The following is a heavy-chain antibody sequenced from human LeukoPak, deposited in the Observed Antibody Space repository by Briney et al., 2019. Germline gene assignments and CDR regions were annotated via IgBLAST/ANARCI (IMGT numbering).Heavy chain of an antibody. V-gene: IGHV3-48*04. CDR2: ISSSSSAI. Sequence: GGSLRLSCAASGFTFRTYSMSWVRQAPGKGLGWVSFISSSSSAIYYADSVKGRFTISRDNAKNSLYLQMNSLRAEDTAVYYCARGGTTWAKIDYWGQGTLVTVSS. CDR1: GFTFRTYS. J-gene: IGHJ4*02. CDR3: ARGGTTWAKIDY. D-gene: IGHD1-7*01.